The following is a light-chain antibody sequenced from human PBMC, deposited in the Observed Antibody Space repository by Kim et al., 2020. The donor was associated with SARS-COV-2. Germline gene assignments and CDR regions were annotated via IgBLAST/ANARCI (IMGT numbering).Light chain of an antibody. CDR3: HQYDTLPFT. Sequence: ASVGDRVTITCRASQGINNHVAWFQQKPGKAPKSLMYGASSLHSGVPSQFSGSGSGTDFTLTISSLQPDDFATYYCHQYDTLPFTFGGGTKLDIK. V-gene: IGKV1-16*02. CDR1: QGINNH. J-gene: IGKJ4*01. CDR2: GAS.